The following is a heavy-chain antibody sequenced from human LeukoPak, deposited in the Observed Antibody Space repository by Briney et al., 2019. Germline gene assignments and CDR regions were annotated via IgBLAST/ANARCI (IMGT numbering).Heavy chain of an antibody. J-gene: IGHJ3*02. D-gene: IGHD1-26*01. Sequence: SQTLSLTCTVSGGSISSGGYYWSWIRQHPGKGLEWIGYIYYSGSTYYNPSLKSRVTISVDTSKNQFSLKLSSVTAADTAVYYCARGQGIVAAKRAFDIWGQGTMVTVSS. CDR1: GGSISSGGYY. V-gene: IGHV4-31*03. CDR3: ARGQGIVAAKRAFDI. CDR2: IYYSGST.